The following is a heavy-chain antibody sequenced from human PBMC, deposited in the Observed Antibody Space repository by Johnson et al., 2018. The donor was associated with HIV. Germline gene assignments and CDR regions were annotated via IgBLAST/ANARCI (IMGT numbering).Heavy chain of an antibody. D-gene: IGHD2-21*01. V-gene: IGHV3-20*04. Sequence: VHLVESGGNVVRPGGSLRLFCAASGFKFDDYGMSWVRQVPGKGLEWVSGINWNGGTTTYADSVKGRFIISRDNSKNSLHLQMNNLSAEDTAFYYCVRGIRYVTGGNCYSDACDIWGQGTLVTVSS. J-gene: IGHJ3*02. CDR2: INWNGGTT. CDR3: VRGIRYVTGGNCYSDACDI. CDR1: GFKFDDYG.